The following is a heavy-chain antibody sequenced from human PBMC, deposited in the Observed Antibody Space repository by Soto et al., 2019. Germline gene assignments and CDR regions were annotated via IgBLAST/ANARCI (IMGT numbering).Heavy chain of an antibody. CDR1: GDSISSRSYY. Sequence: LQESGPGLVKPSETLSLTCSVFGDSISSRSYYWAWIRRPPGMGLEWMASISYTGNTYYNPSLTSRAAISGDTSNNQFSLKLSFVTAADTAVYYCARFSWYDGDSITNYYMDFWGNGATVTVSS. CDR2: ISYTGNT. D-gene: IGHD6-13*01. CDR3: ARFSWYDGDSITNYYMDF. J-gene: IGHJ6*03. V-gene: IGHV4-39*01.